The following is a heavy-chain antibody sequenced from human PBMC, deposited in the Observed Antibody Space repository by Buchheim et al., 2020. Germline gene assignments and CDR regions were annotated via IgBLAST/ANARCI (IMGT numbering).Heavy chain of an antibody. D-gene: IGHD1-7*01. Sequence: QVQLVESGGGVVQPGRSLRLSCAASGFTFSSYGMHWVRQAPGKGLAWVAVISYDGINNYYSDSLQGRFTISRDNSKNTLFLQMNSLRAEDTAVYYCAKQYNWNYRFDYWGQGTL. V-gene: IGHV3-30*18. CDR1: GFTFSSYG. CDR3: AKQYNWNYRFDY. J-gene: IGHJ4*02. CDR2: ISYDGINN.